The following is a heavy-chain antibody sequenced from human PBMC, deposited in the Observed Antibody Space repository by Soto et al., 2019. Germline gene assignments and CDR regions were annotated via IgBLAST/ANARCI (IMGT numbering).Heavy chain of an antibody. D-gene: IGHD2-8*02. J-gene: IGHJ3*02. CDR2: INPNSGGT. V-gene: IGHV1-2*02. CDR1: GYNFTDYY. Sequence: ASLKVSCKASGYNFTDYYMHWVRQAPGQGLEWMGWINPNSGGTNYAQKLQGRVTMTRDTSISTAYMELSRLRSDDTAVYYCARYWLDAFDIWVQGTMVTGSS. CDR3: ARYWLDAFDI.